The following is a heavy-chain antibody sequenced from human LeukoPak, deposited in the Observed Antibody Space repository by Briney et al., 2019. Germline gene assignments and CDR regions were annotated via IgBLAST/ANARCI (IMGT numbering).Heavy chain of an antibody. CDR2: VYYSGNT. J-gene: IGHJ4*02. D-gene: IGHD4-23*01. Sequence: PSETLSLTCTVSGGSISSYYWSWIRQPPGKGLESIGYVYYSGNTNYNPSLKSRVTISLDTSKNQFSLNLRSVTAADTAVYFCARDLYVGGNYVYGYWGQGTLVTVSS. CDR1: GGSISSYY. V-gene: IGHV4-59*01. CDR3: ARDLYVGGNYVYGY.